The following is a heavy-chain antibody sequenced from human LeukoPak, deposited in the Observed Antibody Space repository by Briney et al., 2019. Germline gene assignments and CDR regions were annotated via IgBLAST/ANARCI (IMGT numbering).Heavy chain of an antibody. CDR2: INAGNGNT. Sequence: ASVKVSCKASGYTFVSYVIHWVRQAPGQSLEWMGWINAGNGNTKYSQKFQGRVTITSDTSASTAYMELSSLRSEDTAVYYCARGAVAGGFDYWGQGTLVTVSS. D-gene: IGHD6-19*01. J-gene: IGHJ4*02. V-gene: IGHV1-3*01. CDR1: GYTFVSYV. CDR3: ARGAVAGGFDY.